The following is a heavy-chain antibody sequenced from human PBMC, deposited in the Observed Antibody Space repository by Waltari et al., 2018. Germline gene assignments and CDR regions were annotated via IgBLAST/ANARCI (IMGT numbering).Heavy chain of an antibody. Sequence: EVQLVESGGVVVQPGGSLRLSCAASGFTFEDYAMHWVRQAPGKGLEWVSLISWDGGSTYYADSVKGRFTISRDNSKNSLYLQMNSLRAEDTALYYCAKVAPAYCSGGSCQGLADWGQGTLVTVSS. CDR1: GFTFEDYA. V-gene: IGHV3-43D*03. CDR3: AKVAPAYCSGGSCQGLAD. CDR2: ISWDGGST. J-gene: IGHJ4*02. D-gene: IGHD2-15*01.